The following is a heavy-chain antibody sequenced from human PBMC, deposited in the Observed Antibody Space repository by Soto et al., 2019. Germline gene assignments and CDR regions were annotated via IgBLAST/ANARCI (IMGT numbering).Heavy chain of an antibody. J-gene: IGHJ4*02. D-gene: IGHD3-22*01. V-gene: IGHV3-72*01. Sequence: EVQLVESGGGLVQPGGSLRLSCAASGFTFSDHYMDWVRQAPGKGLEWVGRTRNKANSYTTEYAASVKGRFTISRDDSKNSLYLQMSSLKTEDTAVYYCARVRRYYDISGYYYIDYWGQGTLVTVSS. CDR3: ARVRRYYDISGYYYIDY. CDR1: GFTFSDHY. CDR2: TRNKANSYTT.